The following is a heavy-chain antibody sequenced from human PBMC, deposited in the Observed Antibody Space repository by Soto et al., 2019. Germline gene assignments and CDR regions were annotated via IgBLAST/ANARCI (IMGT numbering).Heavy chain of an antibody. V-gene: IGHV2-5*02. CDR2: IYWDDDK. Sequence: QITLKESGPTLVRPTQTLTLTCTFSGFSLSTSGVGVGWIRQPPGKALEWLALIYWDDDKRYSPSLKSRLTITKNTSENQVVLTMTNSDPVDTATYYCAHSRCGGDCLQSYSSHYYYGMDVWGQGTTVTASS. J-gene: IGHJ6*02. CDR1: GFSLSTSGVG. CDR3: AHSRCGGDCLQSYSSHYYYGMDV. D-gene: IGHD2-21*02.